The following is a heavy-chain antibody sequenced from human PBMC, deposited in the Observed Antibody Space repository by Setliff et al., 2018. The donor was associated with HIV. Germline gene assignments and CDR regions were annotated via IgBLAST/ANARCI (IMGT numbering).Heavy chain of an antibody. V-gene: IGHV3-7*03. CDR3: ANLWELGA. Sequence: GGSLRLSCAASGFTFSNYWMDWVRQAPGKGLEWVATIKQDGSEIYYMDSVKGRFTIPRDNARTTLFLEMRSLRDEDTAVYLCANLWELGAWGQGTLVTVSS. D-gene: IGHD3-16*01. J-gene: IGHJ5*02. CDR2: IKQDGSEI. CDR1: GFTFSNYW.